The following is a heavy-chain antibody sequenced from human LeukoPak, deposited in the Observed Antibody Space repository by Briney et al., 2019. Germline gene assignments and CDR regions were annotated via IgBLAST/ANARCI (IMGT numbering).Heavy chain of an antibody. V-gene: IGHV5-10-1*01. D-gene: IGHD1-14*01. Sequence: GESLILYCMGSGYSLTTYLIGWVRQMPGKGLEWMGRIDPSDSYTNYSPSFQGHVTISADKSISTAYLQWSSLKASDTGLYYCARPKTTHAFDYWGQGTLVTVSS. CDR1: GYSLTTYL. CDR3: ARPKTTHAFDY. J-gene: IGHJ4*02. CDR2: IDPSDSYT.